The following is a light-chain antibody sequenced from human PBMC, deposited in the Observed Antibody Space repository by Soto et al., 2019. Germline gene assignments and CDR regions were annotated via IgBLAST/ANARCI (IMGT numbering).Light chain of an antibody. CDR3: QQYKNWPPIT. CDR2: GAS. CDR1: QSVSTN. J-gene: IGKJ5*01. V-gene: IGKV3D-15*01. Sequence: EIVMTQSPATLSVSPGERATLSCRASQSVSTNLAWYQQKPGQAPRLLIYGASTRATGIPARFSGGGSGTEFTLTIGSLQSEDFEVYYCQQYKNWPPITFGQGTRLEIK.